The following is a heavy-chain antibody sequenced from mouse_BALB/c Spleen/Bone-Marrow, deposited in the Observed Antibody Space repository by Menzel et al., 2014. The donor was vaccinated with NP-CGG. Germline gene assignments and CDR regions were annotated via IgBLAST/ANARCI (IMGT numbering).Heavy chain of an antibody. J-gene: IGHJ4*01. CDR1: GFTFSDAW. CDR2: IRNKANNHAT. Sequence: EVMLVESGGGLVQPGGSMKLSCAASGFTFSDAWMDWVRQSPEKGLEWVAEIRNKANNHATYYAESVKGRFTISRDDSKSSVYLQMNSLRAEDTGIYYCTRRGGNYYYGNYNYAMDYWGQGTSVTVSS. D-gene: IGHD2-1*01. CDR3: TRRGGNYYYGNYNYAMDY. V-gene: IGHV6-6*01.